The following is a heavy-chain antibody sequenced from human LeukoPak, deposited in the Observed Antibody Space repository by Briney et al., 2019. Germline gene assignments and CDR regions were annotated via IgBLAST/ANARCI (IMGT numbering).Heavy chain of an antibody. Sequence: ETLSLTCTVSGGSISYYYWSWVRQAPGKGLEWVSAISGSGGSTYYADSVKGRFTISRDNSKNTLYLQMNSLRAEDTAVYYCAKVRNYYDSSGSFDYWGQGTLVTVSS. J-gene: IGHJ4*02. V-gene: IGHV3-23*01. CDR1: GGSISYYY. CDR2: ISGSGGST. D-gene: IGHD3-22*01. CDR3: AKVRNYYDSSGSFDY.